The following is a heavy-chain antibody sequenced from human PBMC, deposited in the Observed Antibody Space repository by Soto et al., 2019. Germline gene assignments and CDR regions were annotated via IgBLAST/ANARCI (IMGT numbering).Heavy chain of an antibody. V-gene: IGHV3-21*01. Sequence: GGSLRLSCAASGFTFSSYSMNWVRQAPGKGLEWVSSISSSSSYIYYADSVKARFTISRDTAKNSLYLQMNSLRAEDTAVYYCARSSLFWGYKDWFDPWGQGTLVTVSS. CDR2: ISSSSSYI. CDR3: ARSSLFWGYKDWFDP. J-gene: IGHJ5*02. D-gene: IGHD3-16*01. CDR1: GFTFSSYS.